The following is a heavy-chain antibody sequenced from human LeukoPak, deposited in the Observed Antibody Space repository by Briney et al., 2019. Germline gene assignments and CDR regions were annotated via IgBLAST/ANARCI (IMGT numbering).Heavy chain of an antibody. CDR2: ISYDGSNK. Sequence: PGGSLRLSCAASGFTFSSYSMNWVRQAPGKGLEWVAVISYDGSNKYYADSVKGRFTISRDNSKNTLYLQMNSLRAEDTAVYYCARRIAAAEPYYYYYMDVWGKGTTVTVSS. CDR3: ARRIAAAEPYYYYYMDV. V-gene: IGHV3-30*03. CDR1: GFTFSSYS. D-gene: IGHD6-13*01. J-gene: IGHJ6*03.